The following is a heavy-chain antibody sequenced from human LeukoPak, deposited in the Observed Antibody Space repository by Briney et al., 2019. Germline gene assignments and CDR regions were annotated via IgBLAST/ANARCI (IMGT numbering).Heavy chain of an antibody. V-gene: IGHV1-69*02. CDR2: IIPILGIA. CDR1: GGTFSSYT. J-gene: IGHJ3*02. CDR3: ASPGRDYYYDSSGYYYAGDAFDI. Sequence: SAKVSCKASGGTFSSYTISWVRQAPGQGLEWMGRIIPILGIANYAQKFQGRVTITADKSTSTAYMELSSLRSEDTAVYYCASPGRDYYYDSSGYYYAGDAFDIWGQGTMVTVSS. D-gene: IGHD3-22*01.